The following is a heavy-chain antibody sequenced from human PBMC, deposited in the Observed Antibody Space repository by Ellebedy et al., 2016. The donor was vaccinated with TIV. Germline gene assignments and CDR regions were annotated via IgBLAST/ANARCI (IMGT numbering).Heavy chain of an antibody. V-gene: IGHV4-39*01. Sequence: MPSETLSLTCTVSGGSISSSSYYWGWIRQPPGKGLEWSGSIYYSGSTYYNPSLKSRVTISVDTSKNQFSLKLSSVTAADTAVYYCARHVDEYSSSKRFDPWGQGTLVTVSS. D-gene: IGHD6-6*01. J-gene: IGHJ5*02. CDR3: ARHVDEYSSSKRFDP. CDR1: GGSISSSSYY. CDR2: IYYSGST.